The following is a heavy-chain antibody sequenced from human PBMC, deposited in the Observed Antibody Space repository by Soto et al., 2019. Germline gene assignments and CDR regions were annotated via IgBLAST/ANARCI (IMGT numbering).Heavy chain of an antibody. D-gene: IGHD2-15*01. CDR2: IYHSGST. CDR1: GGSISSSNW. V-gene: IGHV4-4*02. Sequence: QVQLQESGPGLVKPSGTLSLTCAVSGGSISSSNWWSWVRQPPGKGLEWIGEIYHSGSTNYNPSLKSRVTISVDKSKNQFSLKLSSVTAADTAVYYCARVTPPIYCSGGSCYSREFDYWGQGTLVTVSS. CDR3: ARVTPPIYCSGGSCYSREFDY. J-gene: IGHJ4*02.